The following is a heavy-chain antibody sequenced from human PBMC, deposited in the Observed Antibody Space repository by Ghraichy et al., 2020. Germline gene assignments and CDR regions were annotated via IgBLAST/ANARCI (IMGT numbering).Heavy chain of an antibody. D-gene: IGHD3-22*01. Sequence: SGPTLVKPTQTLTLTCTFSGFSLSTYGMCVSWIRQPPGKALEWLARIDYAEDTYYSTSLETRLTVSKVASKNQVVLTMTNVDPVDTATYYCARTFDTIGYDPYFFDSWGQGTLVTVSS. V-gene: IGHV2-70*11. CDR1: GFSLSTYGMC. CDR3: ARTFDTIGYDPYFFDS. CDR2: IDYAEDT. J-gene: IGHJ4*02.